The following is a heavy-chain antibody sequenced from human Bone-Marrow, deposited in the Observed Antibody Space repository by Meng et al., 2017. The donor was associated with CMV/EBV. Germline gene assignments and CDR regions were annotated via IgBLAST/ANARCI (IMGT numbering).Heavy chain of an antibody. CDR1: GGSISSSNW. J-gene: IGHJ4*02. CDR2: IYSGGSST. D-gene: IGHD3-10*01. V-gene: IGHV3-23*03. Sequence: GGSLRLSCAVSGGSISSSNWWSWVRQAPGKGLEWVSVIYSGGSSTYYADSVKGRFTISRDNSKNTLYLQMNSLRAEDTAVYYCAKSLAMVRGVIGVDYWGQGTLATVSS. CDR3: AKSLAMVRGVIGVDY.